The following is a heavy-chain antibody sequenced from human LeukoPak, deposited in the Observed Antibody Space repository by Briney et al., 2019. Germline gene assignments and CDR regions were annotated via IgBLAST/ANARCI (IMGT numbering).Heavy chain of an antibody. V-gene: IGHV3-21*01. D-gene: IGHD3-9*01. CDR3: ARGLPNYDILTGYYNWGGGDIDY. CDR1: GFTFSSYS. Sequence: GGSLRLSCAASGFTFSSYSMNWVRQAPGKGLEWVSSISSSSSYIYYADSVKGRFTISRDNAKNSLYLQMNSLRAEDTAVYYCARGLPNYDILTGYYNWGGGDIDYWGQGTLVTVSS. CDR2: ISSSSSYI. J-gene: IGHJ4*02.